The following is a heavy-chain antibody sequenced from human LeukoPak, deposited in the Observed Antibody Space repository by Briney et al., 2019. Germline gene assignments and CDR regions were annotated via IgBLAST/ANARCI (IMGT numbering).Heavy chain of an antibody. V-gene: IGHV4-59*08. CDR3: ARLLAVAGGDAFDI. J-gene: IGHJ3*02. D-gene: IGHD6-19*01. CDR1: GGSFSGYY. Sequence: SETLSLTCAVYGGSFSGYYWSWIRQPPGKGLELIGYLCYSGSTNYNPSLKSRVTVSVDTSKDQFSLRLSSVTAADTAVYYCARLLAVAGGDAFDIWGQGKMVTVSS. CDR2: LCYSGST.